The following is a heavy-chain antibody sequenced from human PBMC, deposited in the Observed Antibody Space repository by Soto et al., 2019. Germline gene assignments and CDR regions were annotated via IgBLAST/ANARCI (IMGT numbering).Heavy chain of an antibody. CDR2: ISAYNGNT. Sequence: ASVKVSCKASGYTFTSYGISWVRQAPGQGLEWMGWISAYNGNTNYAQKLQGRVTMTTDTSTSTAYMELRSLRSDDTAVYYCATSRSTIFGVVGYYYMDVWGKGTTVTVS. J-gene: IGHJ6*03. V-gene: IGHV1-18*01. CDR1: GYTFTSYG. D-gene: IGHD3-3*01. CDR3: ATSRSTIFGVVGYYYMDV.